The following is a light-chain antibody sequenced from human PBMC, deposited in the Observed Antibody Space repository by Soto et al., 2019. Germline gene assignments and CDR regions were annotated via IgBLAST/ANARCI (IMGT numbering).Light chain of an antibody. CDR2: KTS. Sequence: DIQMTQSPSTLSASVGDSVTITCRASQSINNWLAWYQQKPGKVPKLLIYKTSSLESGVPSRFSGSGSGTEFTLTISSLQHDDFATYYCQQYHTYWTFGQGTKVDVK. J-gene: IGKJ1*01. CDR3: QQYHTYWT. CDR1: QSINNW. V-gene: IGKV1-5*03.